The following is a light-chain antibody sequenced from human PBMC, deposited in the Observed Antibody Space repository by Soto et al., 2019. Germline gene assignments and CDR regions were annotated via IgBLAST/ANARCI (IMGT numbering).Light chain of an antibody. V-gene: IGLV1-44*01. J-gene: IGLJ1*01. CDR3: AAWDDSLNGYV. CDR1: SSNIGSNT. Sequence: QSVLTQPPSASGTPGQRGTFSCSGSSSNIGSNTVNWYQQLPGTAPKLLIYSNNQRPSGVPDRFSGSKSGTSASLAISGLQSEDEADYYCAAWDDSLNGYVFGTGTKLTVL. CDR2: SNN.